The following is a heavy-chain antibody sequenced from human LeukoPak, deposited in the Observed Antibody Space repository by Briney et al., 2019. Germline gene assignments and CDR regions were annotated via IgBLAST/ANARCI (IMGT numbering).Heavy chain of an antibody. D-gene: IGHD4-11*01. CDR1: RFTFSSYA. Sequence: GGSLRLSCAASRFTFSSYAMHWVRQAPGKGLEWVAVISYDGSNKYYADSVKGRFTISRDNSKNTLYLQMNSLRAEDTAVYYCARAHPHDYRAFDIWGQGTMVTVSS. CDR3: ARAHPHDYRAFDI. J-gene: IGHJ3*02. CDR2: ISYDGSNK. V-gene: IGHV3-30*04.